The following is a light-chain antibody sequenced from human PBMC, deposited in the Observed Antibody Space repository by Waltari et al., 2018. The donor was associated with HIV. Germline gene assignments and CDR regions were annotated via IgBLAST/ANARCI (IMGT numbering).Light chain of an antibody. CDR2: LTS. Sequence: IVMTPSPPTLAVYPGETASIPCTASQSLKHTNKEIYMDWYVQKPGHAPQLLIYLTSDRAAGVPHRISGTGTGTEFTLKIDTVEATDVGTYYCMQSLQTPLSFGQGTRLEIK. CDR3: MQSLQTPLS. J-gene: IGKJ5*01. CDR1: QSLKHTNKEIY. V-gene: IGKV2-28*01.